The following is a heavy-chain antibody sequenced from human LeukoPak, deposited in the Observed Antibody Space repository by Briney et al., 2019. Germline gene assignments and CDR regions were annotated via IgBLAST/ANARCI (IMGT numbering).Heavy chain of an antibody. CDR3: ARDSNFYCSCRRSHGDNVD. CDR2: IYHSGRT. V-gene: IGHV4-30-2*01. D-gene: IGHD2-15*01. Sequence: PSETLSLTSAVSVGSIIVVAFTTSWIRQPPGEGLEWIGYIYHSGRTYYNPSLKSRVTISVDTSKNQFSLKLSSVTATDTAVYYCARDSNFYCSCRRSHGDNVDWGEETTVTVSS. J-gene: IGHJ6*04. CDR1: VGSIIVVAFT.